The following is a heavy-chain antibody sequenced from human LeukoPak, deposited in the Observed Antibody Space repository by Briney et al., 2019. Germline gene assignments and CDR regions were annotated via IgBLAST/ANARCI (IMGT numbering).Heavy chain of an antibody. Sequence: SETLSLTCTVSGGSISSGGYYWSWIRQHPGKGLEWIGYIYYSGSTYYNPSLKSRVAISVDTSKNQFSLKLSSVTAADTAVYYCARDLYDILTGSYDAFDIWGQGTMVTVSS. CDR1: GGSISSGGYY. J-gene: IGHJ3*02. D-gene: IGHD3-9*01. CDR2: IYYSGST. CDR3: ARDLYDILTGSYDAFDI. V-gene: IGHV4-31*03.